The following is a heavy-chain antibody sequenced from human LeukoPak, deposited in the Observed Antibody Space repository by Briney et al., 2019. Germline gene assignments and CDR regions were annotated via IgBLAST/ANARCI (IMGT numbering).Heavy chain of an antibody. Sequence: ASVKVSCKAPGYTFTTYGISWVRQAPGQGLEWMGWISGYNGNTNYAQKFQGRVTMTTDTSTSTAYMELRSLRSDDTAVYYCARGSTARYYYDSSGYYRGAVDYWGQGTLVTISS. J-gene: IGHJ4*02. CDR3: ARGSTARYYYDSSGYYRGAVDY. D-gene: IGHD3-22*01. CDR1: GYTFTTYG. CDR2: ISGYNGNT. V-gene: IGHV1-18*01.